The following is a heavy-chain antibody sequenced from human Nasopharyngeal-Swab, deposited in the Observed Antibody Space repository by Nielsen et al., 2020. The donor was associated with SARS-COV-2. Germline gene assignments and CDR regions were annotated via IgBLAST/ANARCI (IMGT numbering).Heavy chain of an antibody. J-gene: IGHJ3*02. CDR1: GGSISSYY. CDR2: IYTSGST. CDR3: ARTGDLDIVVVPAALWAFDI. D-gene: IGHD2-2*03. V-gene: IGHV4-4*07. Sequence: GSLRLSCTVSGGSISSYYWSWIRQPAGKGLEWIGRIYTSGSTNYNPSLKSRVTISVDTSKNQFSLKLSSVTAADTAVYYCARTGDLDIVVVPAALWAFDIWGQGTMVTVSS.